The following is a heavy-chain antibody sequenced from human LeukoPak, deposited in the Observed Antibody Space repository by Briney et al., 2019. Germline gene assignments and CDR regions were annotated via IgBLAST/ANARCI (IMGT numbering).Heavy chain of an antibody. CDR1: GDSISSFY. CDR3: ARKALPGNWFDP. V-gene: IGHV4-4*07. J-gene: IGHJ5*02. CDR2: IYASGST. Sequence: SETLSLTCTVSGDSISSFYWSWIRQPAGKGLEWIGRIYASGSTNYNPSLKSRVTMSLDTSKNQFSLNLSSVTAADTAVYYCARKALPGNWFDPWGQGTLVTVSS.